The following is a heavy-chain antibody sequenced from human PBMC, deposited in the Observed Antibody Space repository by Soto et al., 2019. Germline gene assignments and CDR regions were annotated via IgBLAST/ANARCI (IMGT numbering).Heavy chain of an antibody. D-gene: IGHD2-15*01. CDR1: GGSITSSSYY. CDR2: IYYSGNT. V-gene: IGHV4-39*02. J-gene: IGHJ4*02. CDR3: AREGGRYCSGGSCQVDY. Sequence: QLQLQESGPGLVKPSETLSLTCTVSGGSITSSSYYWGWIRQPPGKGLEWIGGIYYSGNTYYTPSLNSLVSMSVATSKNQFSLKLGSVTAADTAVYYSAREGGRYCSGGSCQVDYWGQGTLVTVSS.